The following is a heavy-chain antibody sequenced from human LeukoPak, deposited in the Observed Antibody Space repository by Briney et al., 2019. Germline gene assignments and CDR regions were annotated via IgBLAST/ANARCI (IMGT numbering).Heavy chain of an antibody. CDR3: ATDSSGWSGAFDI. CDR2: INPNSGNT. D-gene: IGHD6-19*01. Sequence: ASVKVSCKASGYTFNSYDINWVRQATGQGLEWMGWINPNSGNTGYAQEFQGRVTIIRNTSISTAYMELSSLRSEDTAVYYCATDSSGWSGAFDIWGQGTMVTVSS. CDR1: GYTFNSYD. V-gene: IGHV1-8*03. J-gene: IGHJ3*02.